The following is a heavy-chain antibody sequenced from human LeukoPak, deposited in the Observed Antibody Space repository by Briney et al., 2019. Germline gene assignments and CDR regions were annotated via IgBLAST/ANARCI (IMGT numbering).Heavy chain of an antibody. J-gene: IGHJ6*02. CDR2: MNPNSGNT. Sequence: ASVKVSCKASGYTFTSYDINWVRQATGQGLEWMGWMNPNSGNTGYAQKFQGRVTMTRNTSISTAYMELSSLRSEDTAVCYCARGWGFEDIVVVPAAPYYYGMDVWGQGTTVTVSS. V-gene: IGHV1-8*01. D-gene: IGHD2-2*01. CDR1: GYTFTSYD. CDR3: ARGWGFEDIVVVPAAPYYYGMDV.